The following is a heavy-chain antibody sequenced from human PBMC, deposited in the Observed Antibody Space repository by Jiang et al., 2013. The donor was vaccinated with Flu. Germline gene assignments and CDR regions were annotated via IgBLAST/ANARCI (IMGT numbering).Heavy chain of an antibody. J-gene: IGHJ1*01. CDR3: VRSLQQTGVRYLDWEAQH. D-gene: IGHD3-9*01. Sequence: VQLVESGAEVKKPGESLKISCKASGYAFTNYWIGWVRQMPDKALEWVGIIYPSDSETRYSPSFRGQVTISADKSISTAYLQWSSLKAPDTAMYYCVRSLQQTGVRYLDWEAQHWGQGTLVTVSS. CDR1: GYAFTNYW. V-gene: IGHV5-51*01. CDR2: IYPSDSET.